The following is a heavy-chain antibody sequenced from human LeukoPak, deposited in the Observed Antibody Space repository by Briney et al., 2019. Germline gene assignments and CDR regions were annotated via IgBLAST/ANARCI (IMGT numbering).Heavy chain of an antibody. CDR2: ISNSGGST. D-gene: IGHD2/OR15-2a*01. CDR1: GFTFSSYA. CDR3: ARHCNSFDGNYFDF. V-gene: IGHV3-23*01. J-gene: IGHJ4*02. Sequence: QSGGSLRLSCAASGFTFSSYAMTWVRQAPGKGLEWVSGISNSGGSTYYADSVKGRFTVSRDNSKNTLYLQVNSLRAEDTALYYCARHCNSFDGNYFDFWGQGSLVTVSS.